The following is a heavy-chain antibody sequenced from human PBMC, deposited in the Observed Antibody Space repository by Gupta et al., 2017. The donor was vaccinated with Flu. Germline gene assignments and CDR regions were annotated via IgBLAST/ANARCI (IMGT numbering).Heavy chain of an antibody. CDR3: ARVGATYAYYYYMDV. J-gene: IGHJ6*03. Sequence: QAPGKGLEWVANIKQDGSDKYYVASVRGRFTVSRDNAKNSLYLQMNSLRVEDTAVYYCARVGATYAYYYYMDVWGKGTTVTVSS. D-gene: IGHD1-26*01. V-gene: IGHV3-7*01. CDR2: IKQDGSDK.